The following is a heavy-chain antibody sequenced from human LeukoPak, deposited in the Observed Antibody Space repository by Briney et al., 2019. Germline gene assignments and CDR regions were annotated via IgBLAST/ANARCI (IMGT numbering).Heavy chain of an antibody. Sequence: GGSLRLSCAASGFSFSAYPMHWVRRAPGKGLEFVSSINSNGGNTYYANSVKGRFTISRDNSKNTLYLQMGSLGAEDMAIYYCAREVYGMDVWGRGTTVTVSS. CDR2: INSNGGNT. V-gene: IGHV3-64*01. CDR1: GFSFSAYP. J-gene: IGHJ6*02. CDR3: AREVYGMDV.